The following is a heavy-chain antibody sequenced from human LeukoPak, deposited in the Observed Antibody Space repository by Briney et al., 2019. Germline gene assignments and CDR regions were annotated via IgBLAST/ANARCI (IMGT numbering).Heavy chain of an antibody. CDR3: ARGPYSYDSSGAFDI. V-gene: IGHV4-34*01. CDR1: GFTFSSYG. Sequence: LRLSCAASGFTFSSYGMRWVRQAPGKGLEWIGEINHGGSTNYNPSLKSRVTISVDTSKNQFSLKLSSVTAADTAVYFCARGPYSYDSSGAFDIWGQGTMVTVSS. D-gene: IGHD3-22*01. CDR2: INHGGST. J-gene: IGHJ3*02.